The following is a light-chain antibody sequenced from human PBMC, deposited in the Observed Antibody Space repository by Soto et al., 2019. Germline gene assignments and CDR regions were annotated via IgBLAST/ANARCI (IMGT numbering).Light chain of an antibody. CDR1: SSNVGSYKL. J-gene: IGLJ1*01. V-gene: IGLV2-23*02. Sequence: QSVLAQPASVSGSPGQSITISCTGTSSNVGSYKLVSWYQQHPGKAPKLMIFEVNKRPSGVSNSFSGSKSGNTASLTISGLKVEDEADYYCCSSGGSPTYVFGTGTEVSVL. CDR2: EVN. CDR3: CSSGGSPTYV.